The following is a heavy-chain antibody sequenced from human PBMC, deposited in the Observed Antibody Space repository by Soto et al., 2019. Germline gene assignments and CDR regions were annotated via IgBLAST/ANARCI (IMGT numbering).Heavy chain of an antibody. Sequence: QVQLVASGGGVVRPGRSLRLSCAVSGFTVSTYGMHWVRQATGKGLGWVAVISRDGGNKYYADSVKGRFTISRDNSRNTLFQEMNSLRGADMAVYYCTVEVASGYWGQGTLVTVSS. D-gene: IGHD3-10*01. CDR3: TVEVASGY. J-gene: IGHJ4*02. CDR1: GFTVSTYG. V-gene: IGHV3-30*03. CDR2: ISRDGGNK.